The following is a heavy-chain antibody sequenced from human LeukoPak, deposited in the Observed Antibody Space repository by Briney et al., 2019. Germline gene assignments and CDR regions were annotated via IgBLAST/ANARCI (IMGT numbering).Heavy chain of an antibody. D-gene: IGHD5-24*01. Sequence: ASVKVSCKASGYTFTSYYIHLVRQAPGQGFEWMAIINPSDGSTTNSQKFQGRVTMTRDTSTSTVYMELSGLRSEDTALYYCARIREGYNDAYDVWGQGTMVTVSS. CDR1: GYTFTSYY. CDR3: ARIREGYNDAYDV. J-gene: IGHJ3*01. V-gene: IGHV1-46*01. CDR2: INPSDGST.